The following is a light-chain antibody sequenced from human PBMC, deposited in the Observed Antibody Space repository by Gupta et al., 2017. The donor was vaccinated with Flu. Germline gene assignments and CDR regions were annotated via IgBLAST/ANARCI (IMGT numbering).Light chain of an antibody. CDR1: SSDVGGYNY. CDR3: SSYTSSSTLV. Sequence: QSALTPPASVSGSPGQSITISCTGTSSDVGGYNYVSWYQQHPGKAPKLMIYEVSNRTAGVANRFSGSKSGNTASLTISGLQAEDEADYYCSSYTSSSTLVFGGGTKLTVL. V-gene: IGLV2-14*01. CDR2: EVS. J-gene: IGLJ3*02.